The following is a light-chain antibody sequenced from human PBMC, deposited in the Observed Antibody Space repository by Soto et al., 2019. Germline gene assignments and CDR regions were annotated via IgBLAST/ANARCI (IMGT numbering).Light chain of an antibody. CDR2: GAS. CDR3: QQYNNWWT. CDR1: QSVSNN. V-gene: IGKV3-15*01. Sequence: EIVMTQSPATLSVSPGERATLSCRASQSVSNNLDWYQKKHGQAPRLLISGASTRATGIPARFSGSGSGTEFTLTISSLQSEDFAFYYCQQYNNWWTFGQGTRVDIK. J-gene: IGKJ1*01.